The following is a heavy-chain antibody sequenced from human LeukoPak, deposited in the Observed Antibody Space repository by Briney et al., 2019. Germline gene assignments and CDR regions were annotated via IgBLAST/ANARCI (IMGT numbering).Heavy chain of an antibody. Sequence: GGSLRLSCAASGFTFADYAMHWVRQAPGKGLEWVSGISWNSGSIGYADSVKGRFTISRDNAKNSLYLQMNSLRAEDTALYYCAKDMNPVAGTDAFDIWGQGTMVTVSS. V-gene: IGHV3-9*01. CDR1: GFTFADYA. J-gene: IGHJ3*02. CDR2: ISWNSGSI. CDR3: AKDMNPVAGTDAFDI. D-gene: IGHD6-19*01.